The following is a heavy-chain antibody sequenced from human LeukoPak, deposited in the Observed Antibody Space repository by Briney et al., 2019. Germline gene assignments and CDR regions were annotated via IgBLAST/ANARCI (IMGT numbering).Heavy chain of an antibody. CDR2: ISSSSTTI. V-gene: IGHV3-48*04. CDR3: ARDVSQDY. Sequence: PGGSLRLSCAASGFTFSSCAMSWVRQAPGKGLEWVSYISSSSTTIYYADSVKGRFTISRDNAKNSLYLQMNSLRAEDTAVYYCARDVSQDYWGQGTLVTVSS. J-gene: IGHJ4*02. CDR1: GFTFSSCA. D-gene: IGHD2-8*01.